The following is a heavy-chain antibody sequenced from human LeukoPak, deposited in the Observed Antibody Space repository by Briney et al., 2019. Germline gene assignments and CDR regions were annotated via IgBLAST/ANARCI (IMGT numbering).Heavy chain of an antibody. D-gene: IGHD3-10*01. CDR2: FYYSGST. CDR3: ARTYGSGSYYNSRPFDY. J-gene: IGHJ4*02. Sequence: RASETLSLTCTVSGGSISSYYWSWIRQPPGKGLEWIGYFYYSGSTNYNPSLKSRVTISVDTSKNQFSLKLSSVTAADTAVYYCARTYGSGSYYNSRPFDYWGQGTLVTVSS. CDR1: GGSISSYY. V-gene: IGHV4-59*08.